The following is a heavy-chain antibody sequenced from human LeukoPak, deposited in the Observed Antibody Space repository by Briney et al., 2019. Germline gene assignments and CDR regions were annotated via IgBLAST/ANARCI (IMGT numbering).Heavy chain of an antibody. Sequence: ASVKVSCKASGYTFTSYGVSWVRQAPGQGLEGIGWISGSNGNTDYAQKLQGRVTMTTDTSTSTAYMELRSLRSDDTAVYYCARYPLSYSNNWHYYFDYWGQGTLLTVSS. V-gene: IGHV1-18*01. J-gene: IGHJ4*02. CDR3: ARYPLSYSNNWHYYFDY. D-gene: IGHD1-1*01. CDR1: GYTFTSYG. CDR2: ISGSNGNT.